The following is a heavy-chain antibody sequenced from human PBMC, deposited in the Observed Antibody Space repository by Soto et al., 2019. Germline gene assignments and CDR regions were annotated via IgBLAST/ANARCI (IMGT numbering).Heavy chain of an antibody. CDR3: ARRLDYDILTGTIDY. V-gene: IGHV3-48*02. CDR2: FSSGSSTK. CDR1: GFTFSSYS. J-gene: IGHJ4*02. D-gene: IGHD3-9*01. Sequence: GGSLRLSCAASGFTFSSYSMNWVRQTPGKGLEWVSYFSSGSSTKYYADSVRGRFTISRDNAKNSLYLQMNSLRDEDTAVYYCARRLDYDILTGTIDYWGQGTLVTVSS.